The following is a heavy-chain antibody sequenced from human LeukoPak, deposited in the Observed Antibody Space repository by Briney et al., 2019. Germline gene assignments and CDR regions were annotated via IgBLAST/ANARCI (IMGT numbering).Heavy chain of an antibody. D-gene: IGHD2-2*01. CDR2: IYPGDSDT. CDR3: ARRGYCSSTSCQSWFDP. J-gene: IGHJ5*02. CDR1: GYSFTSYW. Sequence: KPGESLKISCKGSGYSFTSYWIGWVRLMPGKGLEWMGIIYPGDSDTRYSPSFQGQVTISADKSISTAYLQWSSLKASDTAMYYCARRGYCSSTSCQSWFDPWGQGTLVTVSS. V-gene: IGHV5-51*03.